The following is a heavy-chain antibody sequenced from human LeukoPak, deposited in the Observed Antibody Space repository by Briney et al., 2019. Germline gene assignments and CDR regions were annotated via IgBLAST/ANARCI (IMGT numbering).Heavy chain of an antibody. Sequence: PSETLSLTCTVSGDSISIGSYYWSWRRQPAGKGLEWIGHMNTTGSTKYNPSLKSRVTISVDTSNNQFSLKVSSVTAADTAMYYCARDWDYWGQGTLVTVSS. CDR3: ARDWDY. CDR2: MNTTGST. V-gene: IGHV4-61*09. CDR1: GDSISIGSYY. J-gene: IGHJ4*02.